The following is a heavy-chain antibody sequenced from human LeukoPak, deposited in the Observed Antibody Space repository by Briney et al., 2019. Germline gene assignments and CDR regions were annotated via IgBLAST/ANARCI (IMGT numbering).Heavy chain of an antibody. Sequence: ASVKVSCKASGYTFTSYDINWVRQATGQGLEWMGWMNPNSGNTGYAQKFQGRVTMTRNTSISTAYMELSSLRSEDTAVYYCAREGTPWYYFDYWGQGTLATVSS. CDR1: GYTFTSYD. V-gene: IGHV1-8*01. CDR3: AREGTPWYYFDY. D-gene: IGHD2-8*02. J-gene: IGHJ4*02. CDR2: MNPNSGNT.